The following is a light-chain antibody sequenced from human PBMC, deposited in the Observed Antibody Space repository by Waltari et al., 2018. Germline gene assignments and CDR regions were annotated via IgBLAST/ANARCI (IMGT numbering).Light chain of an antibody. J-gene: IGLJ2*01. CDR1: DIGSKI. CDR3: QVCDTSGDPLVV. V-gene: IGLV3-21*02. CDR2: DDR. Sequence: SYVLTQAPSVSVAPGQTARITCGGNDIGSKIVNWYQQQPGQAPVLVLYDDRDRPSGIPDRLSGSTSGNTATLTVSRVEVGDEGDYFCQVCDTSGDPLVVFGGGTKLTVL.